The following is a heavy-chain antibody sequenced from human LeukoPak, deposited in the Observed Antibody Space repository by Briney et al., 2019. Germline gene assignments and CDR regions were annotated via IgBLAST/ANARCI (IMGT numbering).Heavy chain of an antibody. CDR2: IIPIFGTA. J-gene: IGHJ4*02. CDR1: GGTFSSYA. D-gene: IGHD1-26*01. Sequence: GASVKVSCKASGGTFSSYAISWVRQAPGQGLEWMGGIIPIFGTANYAQKFQGRVTITADESTSTAYMELSSLRSEDTAVYYCARVTYGVRGATLVDYWGQGTLVTVSS. V-gene: IGHV1-69*13. CDR3: ARVTYGVRGATLVDY.